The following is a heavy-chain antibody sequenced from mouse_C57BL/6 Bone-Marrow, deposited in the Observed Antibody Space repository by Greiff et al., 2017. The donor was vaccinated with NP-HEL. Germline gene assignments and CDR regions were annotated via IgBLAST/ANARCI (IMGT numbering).Heavy chain of an antibody. V-gene: IGHV1-53*01. CDR1: GFTFTSYW. J-gene: IGHJ2*01. Sequence: QVQLQQPGTELVKPGASVKLSCKASGFTFTSYWMHWVKQRPGQGLEWIGNINPSNGGTNYNEKFKSKATLTVDKSSSTAYMQLSSLTSEDSAVEYCARYGSSYYFDYWGQGTTLTVSS. CDR3: ARYGSSYYFDY. CDR2: INPSNGGT. D-gene: IGHD1-1*01.